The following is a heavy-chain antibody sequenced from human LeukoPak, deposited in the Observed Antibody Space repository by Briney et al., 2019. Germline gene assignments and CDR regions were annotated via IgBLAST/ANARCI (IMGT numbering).Heavy chain of an antibody. D-gene: IGHD5-12*01. CDR3: GRLIPDSGYGGFFDC. Sequence: PSETLSLTCTVSGDXLSSSTYYWGWVRQPPGKGLQWIGTISYSGSTHDNPSLKSRVTMSVDTSKKEISLKLTSVTAADTAIYYCGRLIPDSGYGGFFDCWGQGTVVTVSS. J-gene: IGHJ4*02. V-gene: IGHV4-39*01. CDR1: GDXLSSSTYY. CDR2: ISYSGST.